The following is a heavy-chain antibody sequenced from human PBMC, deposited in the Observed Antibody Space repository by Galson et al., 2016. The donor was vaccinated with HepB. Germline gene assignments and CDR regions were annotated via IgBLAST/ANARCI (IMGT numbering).Heavy chain of an antibody. CDR2: INGDGSST. CDR3: AILSVDVVVGMNGMDV. Sequence: SLRLSCAASGFTFSKYWMHWVRQAPGKGLVWVSRINGDGSSTAYADSVKGRFTIPGDNAKNTLYLQMNSLRAEDTAMYYCAILSVDVVVGMNGMDVWGHGTTVTVSS. J-gene: IGHJ6*02. V-gene: IGHV3-74*01. D-gene: IGHD2-15*01. CDR1: GFTFSKYW.